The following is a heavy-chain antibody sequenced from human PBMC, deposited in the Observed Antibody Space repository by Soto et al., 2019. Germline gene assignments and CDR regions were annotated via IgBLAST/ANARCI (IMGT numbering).Heavy chain of an antibody. CDR3: TTDSSVATTNYYYYGMDV. D-gene: IGHD5-12*01. J-gene: IGHJ6*02. CDR1: GFTFSNAW. Sequence: GGSLRLSCAASGFTFSNAWMNWVRQAPGKGLEWVGRIKSKTDGGTTDYAAPVKGRFTISRDDSKNTLYLQMNSLKTEDTAVYYCTTDSSVATTNYYYYGMDVWGQGTTVTVSS. CDR2: IKSKTDGGTT. V-gene: IGHV3-15*07.